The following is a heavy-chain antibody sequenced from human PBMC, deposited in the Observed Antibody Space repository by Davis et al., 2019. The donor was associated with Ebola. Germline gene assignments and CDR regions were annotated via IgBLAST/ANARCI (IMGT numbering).Heavy chain of an antibody. D-gene: IGHD3-22*01. CDR2: IFTGDSDT. V-gene: IGHV5-51*01. Sequence: PGGSLRLSCQDSGNSFSSHWIGWVRQLPGKGLEWMGIIFTGDSDTRYRPSFRGQVTISADKSISTAYLQWSSLKASDTATYYCARAPYYYDVSGFYVDYWGQGTLVTVSS. CDR1: GNSFSSHW. J-gene: IGHJ4*02. CDR3: ARAPYYYDVSGFYVDY.